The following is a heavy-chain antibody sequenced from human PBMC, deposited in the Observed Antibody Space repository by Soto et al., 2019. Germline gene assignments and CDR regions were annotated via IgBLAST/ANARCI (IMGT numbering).Heavy chain of an antibody. CDR3: AHSPDSGYGFDFDY. V-gene: IGHV2-5*02. CDR1: GFSLTTSGVG. CDR2: ILWDDDK. Sequence: QITLKESGPTLVKPTQTLTLTCTFSGFSLTTSGVGVGWIRQPPGKALEWLAVILWDDDKRYSPSLKSRLTITKDTSKNQVVLIMTNIDPVDTATYYCAHSPDSGYGFDFDYWGQGTLVTVSS. J-gene: IGHJ4*02. D-gene: IGHD5-12*01.